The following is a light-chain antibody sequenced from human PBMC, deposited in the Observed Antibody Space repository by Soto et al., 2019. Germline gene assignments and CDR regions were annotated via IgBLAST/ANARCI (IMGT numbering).Light chain of an antibody. CDR1: SSNIGAGYD. J-gene: IGLJ2*01. Sequence: QSVLTQPPSVSGAPGQRVTISCTGSSSNIGAGYDVHWYQQLPGTAPKLLIYGNSNRPSGVPDRLSGSKSGTSASLAITGLQAADEADYYCQSYDSSLSGVVFGGGTKLTVL. CDR2: GNS. CDR3: QSYDSSLSGVV. V-gene: IGLV1-40*01.